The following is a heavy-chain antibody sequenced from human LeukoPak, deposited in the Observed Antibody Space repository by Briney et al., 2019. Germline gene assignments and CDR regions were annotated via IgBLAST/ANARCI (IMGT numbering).Heavy chain of an antibody. CDR2: IYSGGST. J-gene: IGHJ4*02. D-gene: IGHD2-2*02. CDR1: GFTVSSNF. V-gene: IGHV3-53*01. Sequence: TGGSLRLSCAASGFTVSSNFMSWVRQAPGKGLEWVSVIYSGGSTYYADSVKGRFTISRDNSKNTLYLQMNNLRAEDTAVYYCARGAIDYYSDYWGQGTLVTVSS. CDR3: ARGAIDYYSDY.